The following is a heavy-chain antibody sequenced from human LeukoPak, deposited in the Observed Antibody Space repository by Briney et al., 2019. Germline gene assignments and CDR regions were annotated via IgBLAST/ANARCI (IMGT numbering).Heavy chain of an antibody. J-gene: IGHJ4*02. CDR2: ISGGST. CDR3: AKLLYYYDSSQPY. CDR1: GFTVSSNE. V-gene: IGHV3-38-3*01. Sequence: GGSLRLSCAASGFTVSSNEMSWVRQAPGKGLEWVSSISGGSTYYADSRKGRFTISRDNSKNTLYLQMNSLRAEDTAVYYCAKLLYYYDSSQPYWGQGTLVTVSS. D-gene: IGHD3-22*01.